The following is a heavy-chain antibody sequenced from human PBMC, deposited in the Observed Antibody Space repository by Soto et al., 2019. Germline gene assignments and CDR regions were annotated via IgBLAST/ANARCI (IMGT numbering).Heavy chain of an antibody. CDR1: GYSFAGYW. Sequence: GESLKISCKGSGYSFAGYWITWVRQKPGKGLEWMGRIDPSDSRTYYSPSFRGHVTISVTKSITTVFLQWSSLRASDTAMYYCARQIYDSDTGPNFQYYFDSWGHGTPVTVSS. V-gene: IGHV5-10-1*01. D-gene: IGHD3-22*01. J-gene: IGHJ4*01. CDR3: ARQIYDSDTGPNFQYYFDS. CDR2: IDPSDSRT.